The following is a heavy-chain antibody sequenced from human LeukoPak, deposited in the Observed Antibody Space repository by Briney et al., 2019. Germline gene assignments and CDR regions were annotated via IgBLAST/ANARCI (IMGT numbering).Heavy chain of an antibody. CDR3: ARSYSNYDYWFDP. CDR2: INHSGST. CDR1: GGSFSGYY. D-gene: IGHD4-11*01. J-gene: IGHJ5*02. Sequence: SETLSLTCAVYGGSFSGYYWGWIRQPPGKGLEWIGEINHSGSTNYNPSLKSRVTISEDTSKNQFSLKLSSVTAADTAVYYCARSYSNYDYWFDPWGQGTLVTVSS. V-gene: IGHV4-34*01.